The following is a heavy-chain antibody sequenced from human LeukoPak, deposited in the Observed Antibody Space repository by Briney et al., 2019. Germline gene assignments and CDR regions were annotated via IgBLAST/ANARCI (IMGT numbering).Heavy chain of an antibody. V-gene: IGHV4-39*07. D-gene: IGHD4-17*01. CDR1: GGSISSSSYY. CDR3: ARARDGAGWCDP. J-gene: IGHJ5*02. CDR2: IYYSGST. Sequence: SETLSLTCTVSGGSISSSSYYWGWIRPPPGKGLEWIGSIYYSGSTYYNPSLKRRVTISVDTSKNQFSLKLSSVTAADTAGYYCARARDGAGWCDPWGQGTLVTVSS.